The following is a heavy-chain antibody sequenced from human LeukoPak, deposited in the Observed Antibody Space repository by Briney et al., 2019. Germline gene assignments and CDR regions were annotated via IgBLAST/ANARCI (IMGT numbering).Heavy chain of an antibody. D-gene: IGHD3-22*01. CDR2: ISAYNGNT. J-gene: IGHJ4*02. CDR3: ARGSYSDSSGYISF. Sequence: ASVKVSCKASGYTFTSYGISWVRQAPGQGLEWMGWISAYNGNTNYAQKLQGRVTMTRDTSISTAYMELTSLRSDDTAVYYCARGSYSDSSGYISFWGQGTLVSVSS. V-gene: IGHV1-18*01. CDR1: GYTFTSYG.